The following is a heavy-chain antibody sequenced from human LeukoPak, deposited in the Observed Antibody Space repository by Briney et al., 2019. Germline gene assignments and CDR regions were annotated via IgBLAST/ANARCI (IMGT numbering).Heavy chain of an antibody. J-gene: IGHJ4*02. V-gene: IGHV3-23*01. Sequence: GGSLRLSCAVSGFTFSSYVMSWVRQAPGKGLEWVSAISGSGGSTYYADSVKGRFTISRDNSKNTLYLQESSLRAEDTAVYRCAKGGRITAVLPFDYWGQGTLVTVSS. CDR2: ISGSGGST. CDR1: GFTFSSYV. CDR3: AKGGRITAVLPFDY. D-gene: IGHD6-13*01.